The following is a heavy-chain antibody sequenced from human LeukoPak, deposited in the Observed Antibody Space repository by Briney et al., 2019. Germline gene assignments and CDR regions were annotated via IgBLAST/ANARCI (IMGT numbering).Heavy chain of an antibody. J-gene: IGHJ4*02. Sequence: GASVNVSSNAPGLTSPGYYMHWVRHAPRQGLDWMGWINPNTGDIDYAQKIQGRVTMTRATSISTAYMELSRLRSDDTAVYYCARDRGNYGEYYVDYWGQGTLVSVSS. CDR1: GLTSPGYY. CDR3: ARDRGNYGEYYVDY. CDR2: INPNTGDI. V-gene: IGHV1-2*02. D-gene: IGHD4-17*01.